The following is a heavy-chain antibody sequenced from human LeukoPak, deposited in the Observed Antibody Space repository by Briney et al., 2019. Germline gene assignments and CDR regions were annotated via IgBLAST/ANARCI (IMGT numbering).Heavy chain of an antibody. CDR3: ARGYDISDY. Sequence: PGGSLRLSCAASGFTVSSNYMSWVRQAPGRGLEWVANIKQDGSEYYYVESVKGRFTISRDNAKNSLYLQMNSLRAEDTAMYYCARGYDISDYWGQGTVVTVSS. CDR1: GFTVSSNY. D-gene: IGHD3-9*01. J-gene: IGHJ4*02. CDR2: IKQDGSEY. V-gene: IGHV3-7*01.